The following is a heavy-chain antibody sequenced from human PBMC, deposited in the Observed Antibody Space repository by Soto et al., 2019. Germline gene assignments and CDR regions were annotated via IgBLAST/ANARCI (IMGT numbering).Heavy chain of an antibody. J-gene: IGHJ4*02. Sequence: PGESLKISCKGSGYSFTSYWIGWVRQMPGKGLEWMGIIYLGDSDTRYSPSFQGQVTISADKSISTAYLQWSSLKASDTVMYYCARQTYCSSTSCYTVDSWGQGTLVTVSS. CDR3: ARQTYCSSTSCYTVDS. CDR1: GYSFTSYW. D-gene: IGHD2-2*02. V-gene: IGHV5-51*01. CDR2: IYLGDSDT.